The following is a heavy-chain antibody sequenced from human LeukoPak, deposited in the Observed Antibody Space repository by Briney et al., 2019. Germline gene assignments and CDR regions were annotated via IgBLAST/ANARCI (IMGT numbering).Heavy chain of an antibody. CDR1: GFTFSNYA. Sequence: PGRSLRLSCAASGFTFSNYAMHWVRQAPGKGLEWVSYISSSGSTIYYADSVKGRFTISRDNAKNSLYLQMNSLRAEDTAVYYCARDNYDSSGYYFDWGQGTLVTVSS. J-gene: IGHJ4*02. CDR2: ISSSGSTI. D-gene: IGHD3-22*01. V-gene: IGHV3-48*03. CDR3: ARDNYDSSGYYFD.